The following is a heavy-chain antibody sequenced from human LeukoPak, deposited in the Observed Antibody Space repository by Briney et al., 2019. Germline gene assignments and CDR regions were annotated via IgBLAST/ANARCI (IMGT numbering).Heavy chain of an antibody. D-gene: IGHD2-21*01. V-gene: IGHV1-69*05. J-gene: IGHJ4*02. CDR3: ARVSGESSGTSYSNQYFDF. Sequence: SVRVSCKASGYTFNNYAINWVRQAPGQGLDWMGGIIPILGTTKYAQRFQGRITLTTDEPPTTVYMELSSLRSDDTAIYYCARVSGESSGTSYSNQYFDFWGQGSLVIVSS. CDR1: GYTFNNYA. CDR2: IIPILGTT.